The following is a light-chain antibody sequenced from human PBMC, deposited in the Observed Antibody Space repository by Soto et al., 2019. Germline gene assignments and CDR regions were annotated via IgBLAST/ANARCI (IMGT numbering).Light chain of an antibody. CDR2: GAS. Sequence: DIQMTQSPSSLSASVGDRVTITCRASQRISSYLNWYQQKPGKAPKLLIYGASNLQSGVPPRFSGSGSGTEFTLTISSLKPEDFATYSCQQSYSTPFAFGTGTKVDI. CDR1: QRISSY. V-gene: IGKV1-39*01. J-gene: IGKJ3*01. CDR3: QQSYSTPFA.